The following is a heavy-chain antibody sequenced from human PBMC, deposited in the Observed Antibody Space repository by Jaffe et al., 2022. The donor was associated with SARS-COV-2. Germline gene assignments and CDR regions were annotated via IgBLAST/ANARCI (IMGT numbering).Heavy chain of an antibody. D-gene: IGHD4-17*01. Sequence: QLQLQESGPGLVKPSETLSLTCTVSGGSISSSSYYWGWIRQPPGKGLEWIGSIYYSGSTYYNPSLKSRVTISVDTSKNQFSLKLSSVTAADTAVYYCARHHFQYGDYGQTYYYYYGMDVWGQGTTVTVSS. CDR3: ARHHFQYGDYGQTYYYYYGMDV. J-gene: IGHJ6*02. V-gene: IGHV4-39*01. CDR1: GGSISSSSYY. CDR2: IYYSGST.